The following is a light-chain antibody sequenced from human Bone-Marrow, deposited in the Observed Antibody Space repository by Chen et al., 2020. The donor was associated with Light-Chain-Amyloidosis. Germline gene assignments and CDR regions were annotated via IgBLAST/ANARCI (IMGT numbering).Light chain of an antibody. CDR3: CSYAGASTYV. Sequence: QSALTQPASVAGSPGQSITSSCTGTRSDIGSFNLVSWYQHPPDKAPKLIIYEVEKPPSGVSNRFSGSRSGNTASLTISGLQADDEAAYYCCSYAGASTYVFGTGTEVTVL. CDR2: EVE. CDR1: RSDIGSFNL. V-gene: IGLV2-23*02. J-gene: IGLJ1*01.